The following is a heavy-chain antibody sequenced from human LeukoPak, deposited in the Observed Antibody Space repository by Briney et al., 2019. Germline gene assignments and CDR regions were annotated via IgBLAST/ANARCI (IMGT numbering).Heavy chain of an antibody. CDR3: ARGAGGPYYYDSSGYSPYYFDY. D-gene: IGHD3-22*01. V-gene: IGHV4-34*01. Sequence: SETLSLTCAVYGGSFSGYYWSWIRQPPGKGLEWIGEINHSGSTNYNPSLKSRVTISVDTSKNQFSLKLSSVTAADTAVYYCARGAGGPYYYDSSGYSPYYFDYWGQGTLVTVSS. J-gene: IGHJ4*02. CDR2: INHSGST. CDR1: GGSFSGYY.